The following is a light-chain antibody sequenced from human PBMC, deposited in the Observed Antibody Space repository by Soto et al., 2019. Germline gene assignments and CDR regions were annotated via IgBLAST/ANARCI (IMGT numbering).Light chain of an antibody. V-gene: IGKV1-12*01. J-gene: IGKJ4*01. Sequence: DIQMTQSPSSVSASVGDTVTIRCRASQDVSSWLAWYQQKSGKAPNLLIYAASSLYSGVPSRFSGSGSGTDFTLTISSLQPEDFATYFCQQAHSFPFTFGGGTKLEI. CDR1: QDVSSW. CDR2: AAS. CDR3: QQAHSFPFT.